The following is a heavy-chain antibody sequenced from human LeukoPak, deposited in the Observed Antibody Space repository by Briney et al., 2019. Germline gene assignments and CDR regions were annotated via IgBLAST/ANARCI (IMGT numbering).Heavy chain of an antibody. V-gene: IGHV4-39*01. D-gene: IGHD1-26*01. CDR1: GDSISSSNYY. J-gene: IGHJ4*02. CDR2: IYYSGTT. Sequence: SETLSLTCTVSGDSISSSNYYWDWIRQPPGKGLEWIGSIYYSGTTYYSPSLKSRVTISVDTSKSQFSLKLSSVTAADTAVYSCARHLGSGSYFDYWGQGTLVTVSS. CDR3: ARHLGSGSYFDY.